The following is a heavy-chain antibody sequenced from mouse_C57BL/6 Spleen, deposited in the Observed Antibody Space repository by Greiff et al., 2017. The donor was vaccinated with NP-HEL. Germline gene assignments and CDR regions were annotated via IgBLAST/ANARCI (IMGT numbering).Heavy chain of an antibody. CDR3: ARGLTVNSYFDD. J-gene: IGHJ2*01. D-gene: IGHD1-3*01. V-gene: IGHV1-74*01. CDR2: IHPSDSDN. CDR1: GYTFTSYW. Sequence: QVQLQQPGAALVKPGASVKVSCKASGYTFTSYWMHWVKQRPGQGLEWIGRIHPSDSDNNYNQKFKGKATLTVDKSSSTAYMQLSSLTSEDSAVYYCARGLTVNSYFDDWGQGTTLTVSS.